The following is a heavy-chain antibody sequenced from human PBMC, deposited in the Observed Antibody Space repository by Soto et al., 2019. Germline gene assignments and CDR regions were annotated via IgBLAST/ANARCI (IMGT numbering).Heavy chain of an antibody. J-gene: IGHJ4*02. CDR3: ARQANFHGTNRFFDY. D-gene: IGHD2-8*01. V-gene: IGHV4-39*01. CDR2: IYYSGST. Sequence: QVQLQESGPGLVKPSETLSLTCTVSGGSIYSSSYSWGWIRQPPGKGLEWLGSIYYSGSTSYNPSRKSRATISVDTPKSQFSLKLSSVTAADTGVFFCARQANFHGTNRFFDYWGQGTLVTVSS. CDR1: GGSIYSSSYS.